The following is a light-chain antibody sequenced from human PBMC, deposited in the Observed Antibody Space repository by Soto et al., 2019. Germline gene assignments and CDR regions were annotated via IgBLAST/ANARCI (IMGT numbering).Light chain of an antibody. CDR1: ESVGSN. J-gene: IGKJ5*01. V-gene: IGKV3-15*01. CDR2: GAS. CDR3: QQYNNWPPIP. Sequence: EIVMTQSPVTLSMSPGERATLSCRASESVGSNLAWYQQKPGQAPRLLIYGASTRATGIPARFSGSGSGTEFTLTISSLQSEDFAVYYCQQYNNWPPIPFGQGTRLEI.